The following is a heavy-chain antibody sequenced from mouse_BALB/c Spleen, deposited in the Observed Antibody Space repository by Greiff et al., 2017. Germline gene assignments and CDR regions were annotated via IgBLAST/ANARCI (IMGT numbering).Heavy chain of an antibody. CDR3: ARRTTVVDY. CDR2: IYPGNVNT. D-gene: IGHD1-1*01. J-gene: IGHJ2*01. CDR1: GYTFTSYY. Sequence: QVQLQQSGPELVEPGASVTISCTASGYTFTSYYIHWVKQRPGQGLEWIGWIYPGNVNTKYNEKFKGKATLTADKSSSTAYMQLSSLTSEDSAVYFCARRTTVVDYWGQGTTLTVSS. V-gene: IGHV1S56*01.